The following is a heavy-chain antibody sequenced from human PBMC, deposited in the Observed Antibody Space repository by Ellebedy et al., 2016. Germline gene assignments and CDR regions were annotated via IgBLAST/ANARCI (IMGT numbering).Heavy chain of an antibody. CDR2: VSADGGST. J-gene: IGHJ5*02. V-gene: IGHV3-23*01. CDR1: RLNFRNFF. CDR3: VRGVGGTSLNWFDP. Sequence: GESLKISXATPRLNFRNFFMSWVRQSPGKGLEWVSRVSADGGSTYLADSVKGRFTISRDNSKNTLYLQMNSLRAEDTAVYYCVRGVGGTSLNWFDPWGQGTLVTVSS. D-gene: IGHD3-16*01.